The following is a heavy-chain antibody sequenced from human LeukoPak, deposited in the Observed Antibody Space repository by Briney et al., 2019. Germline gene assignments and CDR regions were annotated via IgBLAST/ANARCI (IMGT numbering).Heavy chain of an antibody. CDR1: GVTFSRYA. J-gene: IGHJ4*02. CDR3: VKDVGGSYAFDY. Sequence: GGSLRLSCSASGVTFSRYAMHWVRQAPGKGLEYVSGINDNGGRTHYGDSVKGRFSISRDNSKNTLHLQMSTLRAEDTALYYCVKDVGGSYAFDYWGQGILVTVAS. V-gene: IGHV3-64D*09. D-gene: IGHD1-26*01. CDR2: INDNGGRT.